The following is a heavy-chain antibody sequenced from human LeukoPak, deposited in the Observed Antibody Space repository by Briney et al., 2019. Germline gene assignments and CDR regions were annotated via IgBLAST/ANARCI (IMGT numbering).Heavy chain of an antibody. CDR2: IYYAGST. CDR3: ARSGWPMGGFDP. CDR1: GDSISSETYH. V-gene: IGHV4-39*01. Sequence: KSSETLSLTCTVSGDSISSETYHWGWVRQPPGQGLQWIGSIYYAGSTYYHPSLKSRVSISVDTSKDQSSLKLFPVTAADTAVYYCARSGWPMGGFDPWGQGILVTVSS. J-gene: IGHJ5*02. D-gene: IGHD3-10*01.